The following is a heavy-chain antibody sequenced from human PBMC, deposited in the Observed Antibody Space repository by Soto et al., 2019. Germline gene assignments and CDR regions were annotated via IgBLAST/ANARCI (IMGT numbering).Heavy chain of an antibody. CDR3: AKVSSSWYAGFFDL. CDR2: LSDSGSSI. V-gene: IGHV3-23*01. J-gene: IGHJ4*02. Sequence: EVQLLESGGGLVQPGGYLRLSCTASGFTFSSHAMTWVRHAPGKGLEWVSGLSDSGSSIYYADSVKGRLTISRDNSKNTLDLEIHTLRAEDTAVYYCAKVSSSWYAGFFDLWGQGTLGTVSS. CDR1: GFTFSSHA. D-gene: IGHD6-13*01.